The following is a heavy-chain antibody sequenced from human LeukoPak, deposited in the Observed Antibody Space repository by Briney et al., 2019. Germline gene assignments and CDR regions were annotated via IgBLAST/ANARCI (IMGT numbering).Heavy chain of an antibody. J-gene: IGHJ3*02. D-gene: IGHD3/OR15-3a*01. Sequence: AGSLRLSCAASGFTFSSYWMHWVRQVPGKAPVWLSRTNPDGTAPNYADSVKGRFTISRDNAKNTVYLQMNSLRAEDTAVYFCARDRSNFWTSSFDAFDIWGRGTVVSVSS. V-gene: IGHV3-74*01. CDR3: ARDRSNFWTSSFDAFDI. CDR1: GFTFSSYW. CDR2: TNPDGTAP.